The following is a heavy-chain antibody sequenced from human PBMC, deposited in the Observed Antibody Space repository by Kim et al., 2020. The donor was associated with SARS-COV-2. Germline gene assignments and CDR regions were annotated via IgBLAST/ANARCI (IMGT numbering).Heavy chain of an antibody. J-gene: IGHJ4*02. D-gene: IGHD3-10*01. CDR2: ISYDGSNK. V-gene: IGHV3-30*18. CDR3: AKRFSRAPTPDY. Sequence: GGSLRLSCAASGFTFSSYGMHWVRQAPGKGLEWVAVISYDGSNKYYADSVKGRFTISRDNSKNTLYLQMNSLRAEDTAVYYCAKRFSRAPTPDYWGQGTLVTVSS. CDR1: GFTFSSYG.